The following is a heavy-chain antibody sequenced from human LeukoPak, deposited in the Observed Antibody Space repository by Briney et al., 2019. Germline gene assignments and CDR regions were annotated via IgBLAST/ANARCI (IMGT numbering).Heavy chain of an antibody. Sequence: ASVKVSCKASGFTFTSSAVQWVRQARGQRLEWIGWIVVGSGNTNYAQKFQERATITRDMSTSTAYMELSSLRSEDTAVYYCAAPDYSNYYMDVWGKGTTVTVSS. CDR2: IVVGSGNT. D-gene: IGHD4-11*01. CDR3: AAPDYSNYYMDV. CDR1: GFTFTSSA. V-gene: IGHV1-58*01. J-gene: IGHJ6*03.